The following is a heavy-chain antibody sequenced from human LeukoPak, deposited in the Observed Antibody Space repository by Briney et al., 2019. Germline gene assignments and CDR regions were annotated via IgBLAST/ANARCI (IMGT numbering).Heavy chain of an antibody. V-gene: IGHV4-39*07. J-gene: IGHJ4*02. CDR1: GGSISNGDYY. CDR2: IYYSGST. Sequence: SQTLSLTCTVSGGSISNGDYYWSWIRQPPGKGLEWIGSIYYSGSTYYDPSLKSRVTISVDTSKNQFSLKLSSVTAADTAVYYCARVAGTGTYYFDYWGQGTLVTVSS. CDR3: ARVAGTGTYYFDY. D-gene: IGHD6-19*01.